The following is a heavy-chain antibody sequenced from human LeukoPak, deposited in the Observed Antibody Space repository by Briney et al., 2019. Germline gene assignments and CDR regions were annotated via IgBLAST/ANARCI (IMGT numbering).Heavy chain of an antibody. V-gene: IGHV1-46*01. J-gene: IGHJ5*02. D-gene: IGHD6-13*01. CDR2: INPSGGST. CDR3: ARDFLQQQLVRHWFDP. Sequence: ASVKVSCKASGYTFTIYYMHWVRQAPGQGLEWMGIINPSGGSTSYAQKFQGRVTMTRDTSTSTVYMELSSLRSEDTAVYYCARDFLQQQLVRHWFDPWGQGTLVTVSS. CDR1: GYTFTIYY.